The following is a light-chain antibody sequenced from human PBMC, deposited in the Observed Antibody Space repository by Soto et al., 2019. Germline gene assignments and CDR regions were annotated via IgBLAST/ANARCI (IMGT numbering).Light chain of an antibody. V-gene: IGKV3-11*01. CDR2: DAS. J-gene: IGKJ5*01. CDR1: QNIGSS. Sequence: IVLTQSPATLSLSPGERATLSCRASQNIGSSLVWLQQKPGQPPRLLIYDASNRATGIPARFSGSGSGTDFTLTISSLGPEDFAVYYCQQRSNWPITFGQGARLEIK. CDR3: QQRSNWPIT.